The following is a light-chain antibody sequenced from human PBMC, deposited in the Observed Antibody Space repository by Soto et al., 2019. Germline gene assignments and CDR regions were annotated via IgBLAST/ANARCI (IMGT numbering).Light chain of an antibody. Sequence: DIVMTQSPESLAVSLGERATINCKSSQSVLYSSNNKNYLTWYQQRPGQPPKLLFYWASTRESGVPDRFSASGSGTDFTLTISSLQAEDVAVYYCQQYYDTPFTFGPGTKVDIK. CDR1: QSVLYSSNNKNY. CDR2: WAS. CDR3: QQYYDTPFT. J-gene: IGKJ3*01. V-gene: IGKV4-1*01.